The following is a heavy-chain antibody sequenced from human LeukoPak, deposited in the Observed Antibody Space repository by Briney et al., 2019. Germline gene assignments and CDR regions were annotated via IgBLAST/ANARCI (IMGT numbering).Heavy chain of an antibody. D-gene: IGHD3-3*01. CDR2: ISGSAVIT. CDR1: GLTFINFG. Sequence: GGSLRLSCAASGLTFINFGMTWVRQAPGKGLEWVSAISGSAVITFYADPVKGRFTISRDNSKNTLYLQMNSLRAEDTALYYCAKSRLSGINDAFDIWGQGTMVTVSS. CDR3: AKSRLSGINDAFDI. J-gene: IGHJ3*02. V-gene: IGHV3-23*01.